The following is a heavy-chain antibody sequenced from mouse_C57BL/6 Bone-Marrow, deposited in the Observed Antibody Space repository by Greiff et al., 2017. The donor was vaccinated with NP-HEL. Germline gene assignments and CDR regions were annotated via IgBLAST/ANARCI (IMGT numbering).Heavy chain of an antibody. V-gene: IGHV3-6*01. CDR3: AREDDYDKGYYFDY. D-gene: IGHD2-4*01. CDR2: ISYDGSN. Sequence: EVKLQESGPGLVKPSQSLSLTCSVTGYSITSGYYWNWIRQFPGNKLEWMGYISYDGSNNYNPSLKNRISITRDTSKNQFFLKLNSVTTEDTATYYCAREDDYDKGYYFDYWGQGTTLTVSS. J-gene: IGHJ2*01. CDR1: GYSITSGYY.